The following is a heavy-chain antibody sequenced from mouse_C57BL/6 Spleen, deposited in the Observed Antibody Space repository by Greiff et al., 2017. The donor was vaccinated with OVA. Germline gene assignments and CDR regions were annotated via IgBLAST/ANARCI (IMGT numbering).Heavy chain of an antibody. CDR3: ARHYYDYDGDAMDY. Sequence: EVHLVESGGGLVKPGGSLKLSCAASGFTFSSYTMSWVRQTPEKRLEWVATISGGGGNTYYPDSVKGRFTISRDNAKNTLYLQMSSLRSEDTALYYCARHYYDYDGDAMDYWGQGTSVTVSS. V-gene: IGHV5-9*01. CDR2: ISGGGGNT. D-gene: IGHD2-4*01. J-gene: IGHJ4*01. CDR1: GFTFSSYT.